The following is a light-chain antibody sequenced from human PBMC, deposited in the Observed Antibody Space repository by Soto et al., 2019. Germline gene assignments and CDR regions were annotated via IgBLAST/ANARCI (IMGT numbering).Light chain of an antibody. CDR3: QQGYRGALT. Sequence: DIQMTQSPSSVSASVGDSVNITCRASQAIVTYLNWYQQRPGTAPHLLIYAAFILRSGVPSRFTGSGSGTDVTLTITGLQPEDFATYYCQQGYRGALTFGQGTRLEIK. CDR1: QAIVTY. V-gene: IGKV1-39*01. CDR2: AAF. J-gene: IGKJ5*01.